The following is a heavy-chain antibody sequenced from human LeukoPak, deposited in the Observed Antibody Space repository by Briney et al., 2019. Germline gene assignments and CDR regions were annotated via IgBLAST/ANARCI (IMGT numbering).Heavy chain of an antibody. CDR3: ARGRYSYGTDY. J-gene: IGHJ4*02. CDR2: IYYSGST. CDR1: GCSISSYY. D-gene: IGHD5-18*01. Sequence: SETLSLTCTVSGCSISSYYWSWIRQPPGKGLEWIGYIYYSGSTNYNPSLKSRVTISVDTSKNQFSLKLSSVTAADTAVYYCARGRYSYGTDYWGQGTLVTVSS. V-gene: IGHV4-59*01.